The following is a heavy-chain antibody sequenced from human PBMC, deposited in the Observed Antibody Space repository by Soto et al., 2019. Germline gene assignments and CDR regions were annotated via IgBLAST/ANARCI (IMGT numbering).Heavy chain of an antibody. CDR2: ISAYNGNT. V-gene: IGHV1-18*04. Sequence: ASVTVSCKASGYTFTSYAISWVRPAPETVLEWMGWISAYNGNTNYAQNLQGRITMTTDTSTSTAYMELRSLRSDDTAVYYGVRQDVVVPRGISECDPWGQGTWVTVSS. J-gene: IGHJ5*02. CDR1: GYTFTSYA. D-gene: IGHD2-2*01. CDR3: VRQDVVVPRGISECDP.